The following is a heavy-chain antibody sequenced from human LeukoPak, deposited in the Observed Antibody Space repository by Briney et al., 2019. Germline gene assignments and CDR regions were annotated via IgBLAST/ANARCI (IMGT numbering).Heavy chain of an antibody. J-gene: IGHJ4*02. Sequence: PGGSLRLSCAASGFTFSSYEMNWVRQAPGKGLEWVSVIYSDGTTFYGDSVKGRFTTSRDTSKSTLYLQMNTLRADDTAVYYCALSRGYSDYQLRFDYWGQGALVTVSS. D-gene: IGHD5-12*01. CDR1: GFTFSSYE. CDR3: ALSRGYSDYQLRFDY. V-gene: IGHV3-53*01. CDR2: IYSDGTT.